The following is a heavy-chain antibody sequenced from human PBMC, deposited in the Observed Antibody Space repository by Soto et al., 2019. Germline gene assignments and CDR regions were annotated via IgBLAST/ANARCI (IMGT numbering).Heavy chain of an antibody. Sequence: PGGSLRLSCAASGFTFSSYCIHWVRQAPSKGLEWGAVISYDGINKYYAASVKGRFTISRDNSKNTLYLQMNSLRAEDTAVYYCANDRYSNYVRGYYYSMDVCGQGTTVTLSS. D-gene: IGHD4-4*01. CDR2: ISYDGINK. CDR1: GFTFSSYC. J-gene: IGHJ6*02. V-gene: IGHV3-30*18. CDR3: ANDRYSNYVRGYYYSMDV.